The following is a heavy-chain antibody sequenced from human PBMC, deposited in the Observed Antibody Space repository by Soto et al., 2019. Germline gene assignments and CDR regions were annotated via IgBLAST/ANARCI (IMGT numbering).Heavy chain of an antibody. CDR3: AREMLVGESFDY. CDR1: GYTFNSYY. CDR2: IKPSGGST. Sequence: GASVKVSCKASGYTFNSYYMHWVRQAPGQGLEWMGIIKPSGGSTSYAQKFQGRVTMTRDTSTSTVYMELSSLRSEDTAVYYCAREMLVGESFDYWGQETLVTVPS. D-gene: IGHD6-13*01. J-gene: IGHJ4*02. V-gene: IGHV1-46*02.